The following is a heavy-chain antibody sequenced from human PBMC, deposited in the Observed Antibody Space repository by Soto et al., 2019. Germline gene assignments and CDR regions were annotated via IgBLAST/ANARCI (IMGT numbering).Heavy chain of an antibody. D-gene: IGHD6-6*01. V-gene: IGHV3-7*01. Sequence: GGSLRLSCAASGFTFSSYWMSWVRQAPGKGLEWVANIKQDGSEKYYVDSVKGRFTISRDNAKNSLYLQMNSLRAEDTAVYYCARAFPIAARPGGLDYWGQGTLVTVSS. J-gene: IGHJ4*02. CDR1: GFTFSSYW. CDR3: ARAFPIAARPGGLDY. CDR2: IKQDGSEK.